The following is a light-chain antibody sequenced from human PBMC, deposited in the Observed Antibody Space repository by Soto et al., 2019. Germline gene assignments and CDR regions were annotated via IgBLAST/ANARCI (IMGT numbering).Light chain of an antibody. CDR3: SSYAGSNNPPYV. V-gene: IGLV2-8*01. CDR1: SSDVGGYNY. Sequence: QSALTQPPSASGSPGQSVTISCTGTSSDVGGYNYVSWYQQHPGKAPKLMIYEVSKRPSGVPDRFSGSKSGNTASLTVSGLQAEDEVDYYCSSYAGSNNPPYVFGTGTKVTVL. CDR2: EVS. J-gene: IGLJ1*01.